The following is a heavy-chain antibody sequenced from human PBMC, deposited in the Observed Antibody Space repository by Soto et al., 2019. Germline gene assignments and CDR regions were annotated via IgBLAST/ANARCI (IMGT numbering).Heavy chain of an antibody. CDR2: ISGSGSDT. CDR3: AKARPPID. D-gene: IGHD6-6*01. V-gene: IGHV3-23*01. Sequence: EVQLLESGGGLVQPGGSLRLSCAASGFTFSNFAMSWARQAPGKGLEWVSTISGSGSDTYYADSVKGRFTISRDNSINVLYLQMNSLRAEDSALYYCAKARPPIDWGPGTLVTVSS. J-gene: IGHJ4*02. CDR1: GFTFSNFA.